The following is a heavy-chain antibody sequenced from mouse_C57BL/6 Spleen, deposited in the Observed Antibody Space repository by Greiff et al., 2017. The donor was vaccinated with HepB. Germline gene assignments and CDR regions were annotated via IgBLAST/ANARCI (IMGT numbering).Heavy chain of an antibody. Sequence: VQLQQSGAELVKPGASVKLSCKASGYTFTSYWMHWVKQRPGQGLEWIGYINPSSGYTKYNQKFKDKATLTADKSTSKAYMQLSSLTYEDTAVYYCAKDWYFDVWGTGTTVTVSS. CDR3: AKDWYFDV. J-gene: IGHJ1*03. CDR1: GYTFTSYW. V-gene: IGHV1-7*01. CDR2: INPSSGYT.